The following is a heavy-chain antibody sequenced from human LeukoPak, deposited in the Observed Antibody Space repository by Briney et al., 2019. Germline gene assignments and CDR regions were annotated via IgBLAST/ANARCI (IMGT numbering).Heavy chain of an antibody. D-gene: IGHD3-22*01. V-gene: IGHV1-2*06. CDR2: INPNSGGT. J-gene: IGHJ4*02. CDR3: ARVGYYESSGYYEY. CDR1: GYTFTSYG. Sequence: ASVKVSCKASGYTFTSYGISWVRQAPGQGLEWMGRINPNSGGTNYAQKFQGRVTMTRDTSISTVYMELSRLRSDDTAVYYCARVGYYESSGYYEYWGQGTLVTVSP.